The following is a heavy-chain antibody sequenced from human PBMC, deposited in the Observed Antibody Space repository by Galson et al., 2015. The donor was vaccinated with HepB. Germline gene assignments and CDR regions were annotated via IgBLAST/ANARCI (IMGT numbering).Heavy chain of an antibody. J-gene: IGHJ4*02. D-gene: IGHD6-13*01. Sequence: PALVKPTQTLTLTCTVSGFSLSNARMGVSWIRQPPGKALEWLAHIFSNDEKSYSTSLKSRLTISKDTSKSQVVLTMTNMDPVDTATYYCARIRAAAAGLYFDYWGQGTLVTVSS. CDR2: IFSNDEK. CDR1: GFSLSNARMG. CDR3: ARIRAAAAGLYFDY. V-gene: IGHV2-26*01.